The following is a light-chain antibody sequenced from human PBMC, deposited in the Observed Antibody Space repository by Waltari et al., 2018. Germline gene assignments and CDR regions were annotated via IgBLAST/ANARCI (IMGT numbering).Light chain of an antibody. CDR2: DVA. CDR1: SSDVGVYNY. CDR3: CSYAGSYSWV. V-gene: IGLV2-11*01. Sequence: QSALTQPRSVSGSPGQSVTISCTGTSSDVGVYNYVSWYQQHPGKAPKLMIYDVAKRPSGVPVRFSGSNSDNTASLTISGLQAEDEADYYCCSYAGSYSWVFGGGTKLTVL. J-gene: IGLJ3*02.